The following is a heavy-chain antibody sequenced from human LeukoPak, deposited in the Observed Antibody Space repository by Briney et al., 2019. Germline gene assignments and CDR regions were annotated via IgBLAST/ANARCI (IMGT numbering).Heavy chain of an antibody. V-gene: IGHV3-7*01. CDR2: IMQDGSEK. Sequence: QPGGSLRLSCAASGFTFSSYWMSWVRQAPGKGLEWVANIMQDGSEKNYVDSVKGRFTISRDNARNSLYLQMNSLGAEDTAVYYCAREVYSSSRPADAFDIWGQGTVVTVSS. J-gene: IGHJ3*02. CDR1: GFTFSSYW. D-gene: IGHD6-13*01. CDR3: AREVYSSSRPADAFDI.